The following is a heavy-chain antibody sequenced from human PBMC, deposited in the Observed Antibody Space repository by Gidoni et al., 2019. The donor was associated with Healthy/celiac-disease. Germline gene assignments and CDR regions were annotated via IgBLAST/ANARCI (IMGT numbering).Heavy chain of an antibody. CDR3: ARDYDSSGYILDY. J-gene: IGHJ4*02. Sequence: QVQLVQSGAEVKKPGASVQVSCKASGYTFTGYYMHWVRQAPGQGLEWMGWNNPNSGGTNYAQKFQGRVTMTRDTSISTAYMELSRLRSDDTAGYYCARDYDSSGYILDYWGQGTLVTVSS. V-gene: IGHV1-2*02. CDR1: GYTFTGYY. CDR2: NNPNSGGT. D-gene: IGHD3-22*01.